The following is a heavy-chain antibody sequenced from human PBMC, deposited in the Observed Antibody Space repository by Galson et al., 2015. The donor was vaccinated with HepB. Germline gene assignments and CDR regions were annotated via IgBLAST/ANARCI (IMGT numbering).Heavy chain of an antibody. CDR3: AKDRRGLGYCSGGSCYSGYAYYYYYGMDV. Sequence: SLRLSCAASGFTFSSYGMHWVRQAPGKGLEWVAVISYDGSNKYYADSVKGRFTISRDNSKNTLYLQMNSLRAEDTAVYYCAKDRRGLGYCSGGSCYSGYAYYYYYGMDVWGQGTTVTVSS. D-gene: IGHD2-15*01. CDR1: GFTFSSYG. V-gene: IGHV3-30*18. CDR2: ISYDGSNK. J-gene: IGHJ6*02.